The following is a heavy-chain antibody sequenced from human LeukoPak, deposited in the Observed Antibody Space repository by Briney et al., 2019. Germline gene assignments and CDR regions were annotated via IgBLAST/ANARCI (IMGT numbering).Heavy chain of an antibody. CDR1: GYTFTGYY. D-gene: IGHD3-10*01. CDR2: INPNSGGT. CDR3: ARVHRLRFGESNDY. V-gene: IGHV1-2*02. Sequence: ASVKVSCKASGYTFTGYYMHWVRQAPGQGLEWMGWINPNSGGTNYAQKFQGRVTMTTDTSTSTAYMELRSLRSDDTAVYYCARVHRLRFGESNDYWGQGTLVTVSS. J-gene: IGHJ4*02.